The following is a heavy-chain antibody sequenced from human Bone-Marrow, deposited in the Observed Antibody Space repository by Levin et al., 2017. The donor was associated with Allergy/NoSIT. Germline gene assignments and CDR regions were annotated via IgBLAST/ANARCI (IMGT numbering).Heavy chain of an antibody. CDR2: MSGSGGST. J-gene: IGHJ6*03. CDR3: AKAGTTVMVNYYYMDV. V-gene: IGHV3-23*01. CDR1: GPILSDYA. Sequence: SCAASGPILSDYAMNWVRQAPGKGLEWVSGMSGSGGSTYYADSVKGRFTISRDYSKSTVFLQMNSLRAEDTAVYYCAKAGTTVMVNYYYMDVWGTGTTVTVSS. D-gene: IGHD4-11*01.